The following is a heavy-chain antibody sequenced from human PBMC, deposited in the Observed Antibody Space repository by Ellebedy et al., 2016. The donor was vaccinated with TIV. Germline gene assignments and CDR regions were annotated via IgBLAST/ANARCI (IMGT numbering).Heavy chain of an antibody. D-gene: IGHD4-17*01. V-gene: IGHV3-7*01. J-gene: IGHJ3*02. CDR2: IKQDGSEK. Sequence: GESLKISCAASGFTFSGYWMSWVRQAPGKGLEWVANIKQDGSEKYYVDSVKGRFTISRDNAKNSLYLQMNSLRAEDTAVYYCARQTVATSVNDAFDIWGIGTVVTVSS. CDR1: GFTFSGYW. CDR3: ARQTVATSVNDAFDI.